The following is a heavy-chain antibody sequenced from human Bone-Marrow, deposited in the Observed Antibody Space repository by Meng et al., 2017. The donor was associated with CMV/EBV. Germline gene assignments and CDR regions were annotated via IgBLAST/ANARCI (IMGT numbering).Heavy chain of an antibody. J-gene: IGHJ6*02. D-gene: IGHD2-2*01. CDR2: VYYSGTT. V-gene: IGHV4-59*01. Sequence: SETLSLTCTVSGGSISSYYWNWIRQPPGKGLEWLASVYYSGTTNYNPSLKSRLTISVDTSKSQFSLKLNSVTAADTAVYYCARGDCSSTSCYPYYGKDVCGQGTTVTVSS. CDR3: ARGDCSSTSCYPYYGKDV. CDR1: GGSISSYY.